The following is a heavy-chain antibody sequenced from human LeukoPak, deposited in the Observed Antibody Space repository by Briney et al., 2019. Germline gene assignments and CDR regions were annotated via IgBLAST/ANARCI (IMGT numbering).Heavy chain of an antibody. CDR1: GGSISSGGYY. J-gene: IGHJ4*02. V-gene: IGHV4-31*03. Sequence: SETLSLTCTVSGGSISSGGYYWSWIRQYPGKGLEWIGYIYYSGSPYYNPSLKSRLTISVDMSKSQFSLQLTSVTAADTAVYYCASGGSDYLWGGYRYFDYWGQGSLVTVSS. CDR3: ASGGSDYLWGGYRYFDY. D-gene: IGHD3-16*02. CDR2: IYYSGSP.